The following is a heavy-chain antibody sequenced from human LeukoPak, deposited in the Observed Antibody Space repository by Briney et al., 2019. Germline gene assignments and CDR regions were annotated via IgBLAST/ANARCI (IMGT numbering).Heavy chain of an antibody. J-gene: IGHJ3*02. CDR2: IYYSGST. D-gene: IGHD5-18*01. Sequence: TSETLSLTCTVSGGSISSYYWSWIRQPPGKGLEWIGYIYYSGSTNYNPSLKSRVTISVDTSKNQFSLKLSSVTAADTAVYYCASQIQLYDAFDIWGQGTMVTVSS. CDR1: GGSISSYY. CDR3: ASQIQLYDAFDI. V-gene: IGHV4-59*08.